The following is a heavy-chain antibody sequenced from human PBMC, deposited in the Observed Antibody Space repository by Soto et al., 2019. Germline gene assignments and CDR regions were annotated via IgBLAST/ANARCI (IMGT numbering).Heavy chain of an antibody. CDR1: GFTSSSYA. CDR2: ISGSGGST. V-gene: IGHV3-23*01. CDR3: AKAPANIVVVITVPFDY. D-gene: IGHD3-22*01. Sequence: GGSLRLSCAASGFTSSSYAMSWVRQAPGKGLEWVSAISGSGGSTYYADSVKGRFTISRDNSKNTLYLQMNSLRAEDTAVYYCAKAPANIVVVITVPFDYWGQGTLVTVSS. J-gene: IGHJ4*02.